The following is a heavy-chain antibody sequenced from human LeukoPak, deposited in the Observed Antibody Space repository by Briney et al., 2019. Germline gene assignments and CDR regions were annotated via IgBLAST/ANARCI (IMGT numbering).Heavy chain of an antibody. J-gene: IGHJ4*02. CDR1: GFTFSSYA. CDR2: FSGSGGST. Sequence: PGGSLRLSCAASGFTFSSYAMSWVRQAPGKGLEWVSTFSGSGGSTHYADSVKGRFTISRDNSKNTLYLQMNSLRTEDTAVYYCAKSGNNRFDYWGQGTLVTVSS. V-gene: IGHV3-23*01. D-gene: IGHD4-23*01. CDR3: AKSGNNRFDY.